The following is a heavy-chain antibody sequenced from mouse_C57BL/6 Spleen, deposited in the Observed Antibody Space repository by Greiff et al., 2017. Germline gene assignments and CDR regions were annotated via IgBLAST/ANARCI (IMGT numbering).Heavy chain of an antibody. CDR3: AREDYGSSYGPNYFDY. Sequence: QVQLQQSGAELARPGASVKMSCKASGYTFTSSTMHWVKQRPGQGLEWIGYINPSSGYTKYNQKFKDKDTLTADKSSSTAYMQMSSLTSANSAVYYCAREDYGSSYGPNYFDYWGQGTTLTVSS. D-gene: IGHD1-1*01. CDR2: INPSSGYT. V-gene: IGHV1-4*01. J-gene: IGHJ2*01. CDR1: GYTFTSST.